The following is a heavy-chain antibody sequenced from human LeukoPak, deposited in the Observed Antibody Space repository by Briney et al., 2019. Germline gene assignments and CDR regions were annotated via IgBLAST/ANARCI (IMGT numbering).Heavy chain of an antibody. Sequence: PGGSLRLACAASGFTVSNNYMSWVRQAPGKWLEWVSITYSDSSTNYADSVKGRFTISRDTSQNTLSLQMNSLRAEDTAVYYCVRKNRDFNAAFDIWGQGTVVTVSS. CDR2: TYSDSST. CDR3: VRKNRDFNAAFDI. J-gene: IGHJ3*02. V-gene: IGHV3-53*01. CDR1: GFTVSNNY. D-gene: IGHD2-21*02.